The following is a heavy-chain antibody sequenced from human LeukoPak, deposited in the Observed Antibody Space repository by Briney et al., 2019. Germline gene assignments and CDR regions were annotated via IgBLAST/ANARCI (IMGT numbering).Heavy chain of an antibody. J-gene: IGHJ4*02. CDR2: INPSGGNT. D-gene: IGHD3-22*01. V-gene: IGHV1-46*01. CDR3: ARDPTVVTLDY. CDR1: GYTFTSYY. Sequence: GASVKVPCKASGYTFTSYYMHWVRQAPGQGLEWMGIINPSGGNTNYAQNLQGRVTMTTDTSTSTAYMELRSLRSDDTAVYYCARDPTVVTLDYWGQGTLVTVSS.